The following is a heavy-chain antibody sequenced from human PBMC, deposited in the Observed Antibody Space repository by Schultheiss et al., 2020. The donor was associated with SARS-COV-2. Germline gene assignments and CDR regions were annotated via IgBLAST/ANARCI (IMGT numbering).Heavy chain of an antibody. Sequence: GGSLRLSCAASGFTFSSYAMSWVRQAPGKGLEWVSVIYSGGSTYYADSVKGRFTISRDNAKNTLYLQMNSLRAEDTAVYYCAKYGEFHYYYYMDVWGKGTTVTVSS. CDR3: AKYGEFHYYYYMDV. V-gene: IGHV3-23*03. J-gene: IGHJ6*03. D-gene: IGHD4-17*01. CDR1: GFTFSSYA. CDR2: IYSGGST.